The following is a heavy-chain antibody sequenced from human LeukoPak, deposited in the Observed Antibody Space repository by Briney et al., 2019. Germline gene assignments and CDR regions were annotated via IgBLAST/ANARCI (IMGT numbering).Heavy chain of an antibody. CDR3: ARVEQYYGSNWFDP. V-gene: IGHV4-39*07. CDR2: IYYSGST. D-gene: IGHD3-10*01. CDR1: GGSISSSSYY. Sequence: KASETLSLTCTVSGGSISSSSYYWGWIRQPPGKGLEWIGSIYYSGSTFYNPSLKSRVTVSVDTSKNQFSLKLSSVTAADTAVYYCARVEQYYGSNWFDPWGQGTLVTVSS. J-gene: IGHJ5*02.